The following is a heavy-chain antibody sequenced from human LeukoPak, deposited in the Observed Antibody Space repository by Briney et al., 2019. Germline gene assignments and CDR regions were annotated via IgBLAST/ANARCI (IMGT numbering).Heavy chain of an antibody. Sequence: PGGSLRLSCAASGFTFSSYAMHWVRQAPGKGLEWVAVISYDGSNKYYADSVKSRFTISRDNSKNTLYLQMTSLRAEDTAVYYCAREYRTFDYWGQGTLVTVSS. CDR1: GFTFSSYA. CDR3: AREYRTFDY. J-gene: IGHJ4*02. V-gene: IGHV3-30*04. D-gene: IGHD1-14*01. CDR2: ISYDGSNK.